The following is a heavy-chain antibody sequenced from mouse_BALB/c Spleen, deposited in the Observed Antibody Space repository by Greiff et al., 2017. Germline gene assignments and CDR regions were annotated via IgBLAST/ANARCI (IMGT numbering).Heavy chain of an antibody. D-gene: IGHD1-1*01. J-gene: IGHJ4*01. CDR3: SSYYGSSFYAMDY. Sequence: EVQLQQSGAELVKPGPSVSLSCTASGFYITDTYMHWVKQRPEQGLEWIGRIVPANGNTKYDPNFQGKATITADTSTNKAYLQLSSLTSEDTAIYYYSSYYGSSFYAMDYWGQGTSVTVSA. CDR1: GFYITDTY. CDR2: IVPANGNT. V-gene: IGHV14-3*02.